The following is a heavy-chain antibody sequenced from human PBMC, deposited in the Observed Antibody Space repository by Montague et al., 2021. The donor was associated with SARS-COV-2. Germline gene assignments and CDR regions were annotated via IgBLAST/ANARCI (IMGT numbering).Heavy chain of an antibody. CDR3: ASLGSPAYCGGDCYLRDHGTDV. CDR2: IYYSGDT. Sequence: SETLSLTCTVSGGSITSSAYYWSWIRQSPGKGLEWIGAIYYSGDTYSNPSLKSRLTISMDTSKTQVSLKINSVTAADTAVYFCASLGSPAYCGGDCYLRDHGTDVWGQGTRVTVFS. CDR1: GGSITSSAYY. D-gene: IGHD2-21*02. V-gene: IGHV4-39*01. J-gene: IGHJ6*02.